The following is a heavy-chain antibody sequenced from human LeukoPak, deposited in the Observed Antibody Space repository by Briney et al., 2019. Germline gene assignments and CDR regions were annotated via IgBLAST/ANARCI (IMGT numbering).Heavy chain of an antibody. Sequence: PGGSQRLSCAASGFTFSSYNMNWVRQAPGKGLEWVSYISSSSSTIYYADSVKGRFTISRDNATNSLYLQMNSLRDEDKPVYYCAREYSSSSGSVSDYWGQGTLLTVSS. CDR3: AREYSSSSGSVSDY. D-gene: IGHD6-6*01. CDR1: GFTFSSYN. CDR2: ISSSSSTI. J-gene: IGHJ4*02. V-gene: IGHV3-48*02.